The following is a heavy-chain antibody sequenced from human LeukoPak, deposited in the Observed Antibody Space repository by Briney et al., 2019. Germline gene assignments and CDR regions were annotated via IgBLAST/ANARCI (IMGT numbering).Heavy chain of an antibody. Sequence: SETLSLTCAVYGGSFSGYYWSWIRQPPGKGLEWIGEINHSGSTNYNPSLKSRVTISVDTSKNQFSLKLSSVTAADTAVYCCARGMYSGSYRGRWFDPWGQGTLVTVSS. D-gene: IGHD1-26*01. CDR2: INHSGST. V-gene: IGHV4-34*01. CDR1: GGSFSGYY. J-gene: IGHJ5*02. CDR3: ARGMYSGSYRGRWFDP.